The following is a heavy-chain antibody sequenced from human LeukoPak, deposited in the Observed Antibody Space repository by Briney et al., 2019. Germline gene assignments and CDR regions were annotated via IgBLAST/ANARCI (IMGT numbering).Heavy chain of an antibody. CDR2: ISSSSSYT. D-gene: IGHD3-22*01. CDR3: ARNIYYYDSSGYYFDY. J-gene: IGHJ4*02. V-gene: IGHV3-11*03. Sequence: PGGSLRLSCAASGFTFSSYDMHWIRQAPGKGLEWVSYISSSSSYTNYADSVKGRFTISRDNAKNSLYLQMNSLRAEDTAVYYCARNIYYYDSSGYYFDYWGQGTLVTVSS. CDR1: GFTFSSYD.